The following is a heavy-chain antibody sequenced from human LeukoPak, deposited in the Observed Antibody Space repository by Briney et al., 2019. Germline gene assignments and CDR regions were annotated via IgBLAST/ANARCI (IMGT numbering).Heavy chain of an antibody. CDR2: ISGSGGST. V-gene: IGHV3-23*01. CDR3: ARDRLPWELRDAFDI. D-gene: IGHD1-26*01. Sequence: GGSLRLSCAASGFTFSSYAMSWVRQAPGKGLEWVSAISGSGGSTYYADSVKGRFTISRDNAKNSLYLQMNSLRAEDTAVYYCARDRLPWELRDAFDIWGQGTMVTVSS. CDR1: GFTFSSYA. J-gene: IGHJ3*02.